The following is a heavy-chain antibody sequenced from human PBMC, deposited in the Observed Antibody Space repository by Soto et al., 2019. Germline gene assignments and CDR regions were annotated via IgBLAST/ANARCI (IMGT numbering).Heavy chain of an antibody. V-gene: IGHV3-66*01. Sequence: EVQLVESGGGLVQPGGSLRLSCAASGFTVSSDYMSWVRQAPGKGLEWVSVIYSGGSTYYADSVKGRFTISRDNSKNTLYLQMNSLRAEDTAVYYCARDKSSSFRGVVAFDIWGQGTMVTVSS. D-gene: IGHD6-13*01. CDR1: GFTVSSDY. CDR3: ARDKSSSFRGVVAFDI. J-gene: IGHJ3*02. CDR2: IYSGGST.